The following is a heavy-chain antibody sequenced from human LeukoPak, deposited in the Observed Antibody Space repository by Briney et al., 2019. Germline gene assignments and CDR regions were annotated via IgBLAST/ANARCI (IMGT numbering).Heavy chain of an antibody. J-gene: IGHJ4*02. CDR1: GFTVSNNY. CDR3: ARAEDWNYRY. CDR2: IYSGGST. V-gene: IGHV3-66*01. D-gene: IGHD1-7*01. Sequence: GGSLSLSCAASGFTVSNNYMSWVRQAPGKGLEWVSVIYSGGSTYYADSVKGRFIISRDISKNTLSLQMNSLRAEDTALYYCARAEDWNYRYWGQGTLVTVSS.